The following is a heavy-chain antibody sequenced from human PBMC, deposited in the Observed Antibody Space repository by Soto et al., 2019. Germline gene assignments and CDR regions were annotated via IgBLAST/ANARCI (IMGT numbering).Heavy chain of an antibody. CDR2: ITWNSGTP. Sequence: PGGSLRLSCAASGFTFDDYALHWVRQAPGKGLEWVSGITWNSGTPGYADSVKGRFTIPRDNAKNSLYLQMNSLRVEDTAFFYCVREAINSGWSGGRKYYFDYWGQGALVTVS. D-gene: IGHD6-19*01. V-gene: IGHV3-9*01. J-gene: IGHJ4*02. CDR1: GFTFDDYA. CDR3: VREAINSGWSGGRKYYFDY.